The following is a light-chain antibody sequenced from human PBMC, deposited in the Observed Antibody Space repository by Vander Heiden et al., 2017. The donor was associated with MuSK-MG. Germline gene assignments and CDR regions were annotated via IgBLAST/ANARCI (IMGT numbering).Light chain of an antibody. Sequence: DIQMTQSPSSLSASVGDRVTITCRASQNINTYLNWYQQKPGKAPKLLIYSASTWQSGVPSRFSGSGSGTEYILAISSRQPDDFATYYCQQRYGNPRTLGKGTRVKVK. CDR1: QNINTY. V-gene: IGKV1-39*01. CDR3: QQRYGNPRT. CDR2: SAS. J-gene: IGKJ1*01.